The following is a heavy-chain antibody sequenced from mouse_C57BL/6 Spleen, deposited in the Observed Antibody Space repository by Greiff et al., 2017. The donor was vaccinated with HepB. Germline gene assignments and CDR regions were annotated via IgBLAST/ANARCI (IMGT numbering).Heavy chain of an antibody. CDR2: IYPGDGDT. Sequence: VKLVESGAELVKPGASVKISCKASGYAFSSYWMNWVKQRPGKGLEWIGQIYPGDGDTNYNGKFKGKATLTADKSSSTAYMQLSSLTSEDSAVYFCARSAVEDFDYWGQGTTLTVSS. V-gene: IGHV1-80*01. D-gene: IGHD1-1*01. CDR3: ARSAVEDFDY. J-gene: IGHJ2*01. CDR1: GYAFSSYW.